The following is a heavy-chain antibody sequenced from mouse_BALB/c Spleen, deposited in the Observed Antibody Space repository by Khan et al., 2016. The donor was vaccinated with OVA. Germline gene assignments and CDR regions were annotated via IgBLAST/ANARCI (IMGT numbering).Heavy chain of an antibody. CDR1: GFTFSTYG. V-gene: IGHV5-6*01. CDR2: VSTGCSYT. Sequence: EVELVESGGDLVKPGGSLKLSCAASGFTFSTYGMSWVRQTPDKRLEWVATVSTGCSYTYSPDSVKGRFTISRDNAKNTLYLQMSGLKSEDTAMFYCTRLAYYYDSEGFAYWGQGTLVTVSA. CDR3: TRLAYYYDSEGFAY. J-gene: IGHJ3*01. D-gene: IGHD1-1*01.